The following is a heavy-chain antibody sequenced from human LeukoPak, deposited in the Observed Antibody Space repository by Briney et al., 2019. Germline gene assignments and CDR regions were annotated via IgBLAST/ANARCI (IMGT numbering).Heavy chain of an antibody. CDR1: GFTFGDYA. CDR2: IRSKAYGETA. D-gene: IGHD1-1*01. CDR3: TRDRGAYNLYDY. Sequence: GGSLRLSCTASGFTFGDYAMSWIRQAPGKGLQWVGFIRSKAYGETADYAASVKGRFTISRDDSKAIAYLQMNSLKTEDTAVYHCTRDRGAYNLYDYWGQGTLVTVSS. V-gene: IGHV3-49*03. J-gene: IGHJ4*02.